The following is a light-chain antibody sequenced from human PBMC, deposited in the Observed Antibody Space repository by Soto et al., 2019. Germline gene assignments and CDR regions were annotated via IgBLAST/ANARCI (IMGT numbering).Light chain of an antibody. CDR2: GAS. CDR1: QTISTY. V-gene: IGKV3-11*01. J-gene: IGKJ1*01. Sequence: EIVLTQSPATLSLSPGQRATLSCRASQTISTYLAWYQHKPGQAPRLLIYGASNRAAGIPARFSASGSGTDFTLTISRLEPEDFAVYYCQPHNNWPRTFGQGTKVEI. CDR3: QPHNNWPRT.